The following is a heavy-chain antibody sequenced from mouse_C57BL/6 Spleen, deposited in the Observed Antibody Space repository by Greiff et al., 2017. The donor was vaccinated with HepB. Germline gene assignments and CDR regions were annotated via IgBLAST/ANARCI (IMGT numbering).Heavy chain of an antibody. D-gene: IGHD2-2*01. CDR2: IYPGDGDT. CDR1: GYAFSSSW. Sequence: QVQLQQSGPELVKPGASVKISCKASGYAFSSSWMNWVKQRPGKGLEWIGRIYPGDGDTNYNGKFKGKATLTADKSSSTAYMQLSSLTSEDSAVYFCARWTNGYRYWGQGTTLTVSS. J-gene: IGHJ2*01. CDR3: ARWTNGYRY. V-gene: IGHV1-82*01.